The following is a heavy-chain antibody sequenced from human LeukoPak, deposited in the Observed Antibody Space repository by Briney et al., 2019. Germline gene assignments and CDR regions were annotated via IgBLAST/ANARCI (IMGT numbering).Heavy chain of an antibody. CDR1: GGSIRSYY. V-gene: IGHV4-59*12. J-gene: IGHJ5*02. CDR2: IYYSGST. CDR3: ARDYYDSRGYSNWFDP. D-gene: IGHD3-22*01. Sequence: SETLSLTCTVSGGSIRSYYWSWIRQPPGKGLGWIGYIYYSGSTNYNPSLKSRVTISVDTSKNQSSLKLSSVTAADTAMYYCARDYYDSRGYSNWFDPWGQGTLVTVSS.